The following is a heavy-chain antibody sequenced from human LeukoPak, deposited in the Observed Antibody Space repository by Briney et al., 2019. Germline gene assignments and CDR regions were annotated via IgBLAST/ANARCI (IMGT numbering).Heavy chain of an antibody. CDR1: GLTLSSVD. V-gene: IGHV3-23*01. J-gene: IGHJ4*02. Sequence: GGSLRLSCAASGLTLSSVDMSGGCETPGEGGEWGSAISGRGGSTYYADSVQGRFTTSKDNSTNTLYLQTTSLTAEDAAAYYCARGKGSGCYIWGQGTLVTVSS. D-gene: IGHD6-19*01. CDR3: ARGKGSGCYI. CDR2: ISGRGGST.